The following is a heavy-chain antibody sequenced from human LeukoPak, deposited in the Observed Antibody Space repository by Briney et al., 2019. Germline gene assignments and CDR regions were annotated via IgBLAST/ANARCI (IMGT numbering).Heavy chain of an antibody. CDR3: ARGARVDFWSGRVPYYFDY. J-gene: IGHJ4*02. CDR2: IKQDGSEK. Sequence: GGSLRLSCAASGFTFSSYWMSWVRQAPGKGLEWVANIKQDGSEKYYVDSVKGRFTISRDNAKNSLYLQVNSLRAEDTAVYYCARGARVDFWSGRVPYYFDYWGQGTLVTVSS. V-gene: IGHV3-7*01. CDR1: GFTFSSYW. D-gene: IGHD3-3*01.